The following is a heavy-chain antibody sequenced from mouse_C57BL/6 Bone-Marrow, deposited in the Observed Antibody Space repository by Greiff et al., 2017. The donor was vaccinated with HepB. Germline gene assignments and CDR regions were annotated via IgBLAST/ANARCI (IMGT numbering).Heavy chain of an antibody. CDR2: INPGSGGT. D-gene: IGHD2-4*01. Sequence: QVQLQQSGAELVRPGTSVKVSCKASGYAFTNYLIEWVKQRPGQGLEWIGVINPGSGGTNYNEKFKGKATLTADKSSSTAYMQRSSLTSEDSAVYFCARVYDYDEGNFDYWGQGTTLTVSS. CDR3: ARVYDYDEGNFDY. J-gene: IGHJ2*01. CDR1: GYAFTNYL. V-gene: IGHV1-54*01.